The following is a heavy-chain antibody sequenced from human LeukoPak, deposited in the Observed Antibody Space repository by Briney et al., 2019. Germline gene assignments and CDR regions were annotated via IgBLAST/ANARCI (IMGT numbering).Heavy chain of an antibody. Sequence: SETLSLTCTVSGGSISSYYWSWIRQPPGKGLEWIGYIYYSGSTNYNPSLKSRVTISVDTSKNQFSLKLSSVTAADTAVYYCARVRYDFWSGYNFDYWGQGTLVTVSS. CDR1: GGSISSYY. V-gene: IGHV4-59*01. CDR3: ARVRYDFWSGYNFDY. CDR2: IYYSGST. J-gene: IGHJ4*02. D-gene: IGHD3-3*01.